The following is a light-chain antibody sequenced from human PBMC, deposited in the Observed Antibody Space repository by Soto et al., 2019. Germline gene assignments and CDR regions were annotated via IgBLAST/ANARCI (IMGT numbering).Light chain of an antibody. CDR2: DAS. Sequence: EIVMTQSPATLSVSPGERATLSGRASQSVSSYLAWYQRKPGQAPRLLISDASTRATGVPARFSGSGSGTEFTLTISSLQSEDFAVYYCQQYDKWPPTFGQGTKVEIK. CDR3: QQYDKWPPT. V-gene: IGKV3-15*01. CDR1: QSVSSY. J-gene: IGKJ1*01.